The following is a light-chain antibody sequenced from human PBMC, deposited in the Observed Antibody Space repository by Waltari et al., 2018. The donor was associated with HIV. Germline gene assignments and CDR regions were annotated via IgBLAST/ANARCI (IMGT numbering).Light chain of an antibody. CDR2: DAS. CDR1: QSVGTF. Sequence: DIVLTQSPATLSLSPGERATLSCRASQSVGTFLAWYQRKPGQAPRLLIHDASKRASGIPARFSGSGSGTDFTLTISSLEPEDFAIYHCQQRGGWPQSFGQGTKLEIK. V-gene: IGKV3-11*01. J-gene: IGKJ2*03. CDR3: QQRGGWPQS.